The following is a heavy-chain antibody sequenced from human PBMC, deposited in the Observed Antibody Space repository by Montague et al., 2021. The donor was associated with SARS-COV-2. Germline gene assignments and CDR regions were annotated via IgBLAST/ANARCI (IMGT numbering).Heavy chain of an antibody. J-gene: IGHJ5*02. Sequence: SETLSLTCTVSGGSISSSSYYWGWIRQPPGQGLEWIGSIYYSGSTYYNPSLKIRVTISVDTTKNKLSLKLSSVTAADTAVYYCVRHLVYCSSTSCYEGRFDPWGQGTLVTVSS. CDR2: IYYSGST. V-gene: IGHV4-39*01. CDR3: VRHLVYCSSTSCYEGRFDP. CDR1: GGSISSSSYY. D-gene: IGHD2-2*01.